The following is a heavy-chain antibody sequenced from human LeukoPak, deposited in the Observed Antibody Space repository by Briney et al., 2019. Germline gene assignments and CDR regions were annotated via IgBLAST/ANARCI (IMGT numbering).Heavy chain of an antibody. CDR3: ARVRYNYGDSDY. V-gene: IGHV4-38-2*01. J-gene: IGHJ4*02. CDR2: IYHNGNT. D-gene: IGHD5-18*01. Sequence: SETLSLTCAVSGYSISSGYYWGWIRQPPGKGLEWIGAIYHNGNTYYNPSLRSRVTISVDTSKNQFSLKLSSVTAADTAVYYCARVRYNYGDSDYWGQGTLVTVSS. CDR1: GYSISSGYY.